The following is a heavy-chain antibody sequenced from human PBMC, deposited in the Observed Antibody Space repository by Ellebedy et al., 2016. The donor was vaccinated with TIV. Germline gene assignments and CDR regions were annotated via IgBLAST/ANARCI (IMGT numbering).Heavy chain of an antibody. CDR2: IYPGDSDT. J-gene: IGHJ4*02. Sequence: GESLKISCKNSGYSFTTHRVAWVRQTPGKGLEWMGIIYPGDSDTRYSPSFQGQVTISADKSISTAYLQWSSLKASDTAMYYCARDSGLDYWGQGTLVTVSS. D-gene: IGHD1-14*01. V-gene: IGHV5-51*01. CDR3: ARDSGLDY. CDR1: GYSFTTHR.